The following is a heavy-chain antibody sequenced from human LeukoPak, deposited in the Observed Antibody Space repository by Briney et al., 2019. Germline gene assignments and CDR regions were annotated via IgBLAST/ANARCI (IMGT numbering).Heavy chain of an antibody. J-gene: IGHJ6*02. CDR2: IRYDGSNK. Sequence: GGSLRLSCAASGFTFSSYGMHWVRQAPGKGLEWVAFIRYDGSNKYYADSVKGRFTISRDTAKNSLYLQMNSLRAEDTAVYYCARVASAYCGGDCYSGMDVWGQGTTVTVSS. CDR1: GFTFSSYG. CDR3: ARVASAYCGGDCYSGMDV. V-gene: IGHV3-30*02. D-gene: IGHD2-21*02.